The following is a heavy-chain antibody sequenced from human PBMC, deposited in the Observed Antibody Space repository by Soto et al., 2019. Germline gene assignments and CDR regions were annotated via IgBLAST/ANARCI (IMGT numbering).Heavy chain of an antibody. V-gene: IGHV3-23*01. D-gene: IGHD6-19*01. CDR1: GFTFSSYA. CDR3: AKTKVAGTPYYYYGMDV. J-gene: IGHJ6*02. Sequence: PGGSLRLSCAASGFTFSSYAMSWVRQAPGKGLEWVSAISGSGGNTYYADSVTGRFTISRDNSKNTLYLQMNSLRAEDTAVYYCAKTKVAGTPYYYYGMDVWGQGTTVTVSS. CDR2: ISGSGGNT.